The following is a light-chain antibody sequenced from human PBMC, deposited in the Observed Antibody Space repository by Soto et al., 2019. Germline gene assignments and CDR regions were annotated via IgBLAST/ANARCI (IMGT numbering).Light chain of an antibody. CDR3: VLYMGSGIWV. J-gene: IGLJ3*02. V-gene: IGLV8-61*01. CDR1: SGSVSTSNY. Sequence: QTVVTKEPSFSVSPGTTVTLTCGLSSGSVSTSNYPSWYQQTPGQAPRTLIYSTNTRSSGVPDRFSASILGNKAALTITGAQADDESDYYCVLYMGSGIWVFGGGTKVTVL. CDR2: STN.